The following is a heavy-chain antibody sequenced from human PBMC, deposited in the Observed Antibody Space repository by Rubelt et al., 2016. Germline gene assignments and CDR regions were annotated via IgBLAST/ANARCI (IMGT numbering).Heavy chain of an antibody. Sequence: QVQLQESGPGLVKPSETLSLTCAVSGGSISTYYWSWIRQPPWKGLEWIGYIYYSGGANYNPSLKSRVTISVDTSKNQLYLKLRSVTAADKAVYYGARMYSSGWYYDAYDIWGQGTMVTVSS. CDR3: ARMYSSGWYYDAYDI. CDR1: GGSISTYY. D-gene: IGHD6-19*01. J-gene: IGHJ3*02. V-gene: IGHV4-59*13. CDR2: IYYSGGA.